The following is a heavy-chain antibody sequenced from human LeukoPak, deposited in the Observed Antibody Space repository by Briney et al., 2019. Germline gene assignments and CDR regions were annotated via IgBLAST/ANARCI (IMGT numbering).Heavy chain of an antibody. Sequence: GGSLRLSCAASGFTFSPVWMHWVRQAPGKGLMWVSHIINDGSYTTYADSVKGRFTISRDNSKNTLYLQMNSLRAEDTAVYYCAKGPSGYYGMDVWGQGTTVTVSS. V-gene: IGHV3-74*01. CDR1: GFTFSPVW. D-gene: IGHD6-25*01. CDR3: AKGPSGYYGMDV. J-gene: IGHJ6*02. CDR2: IINDGSYT.